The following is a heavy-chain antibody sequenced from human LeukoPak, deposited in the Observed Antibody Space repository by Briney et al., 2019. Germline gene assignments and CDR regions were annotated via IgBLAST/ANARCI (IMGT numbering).Heavy chain of an antibody. Sequence: ASVKVSCKASGGTFSSYAISWVRQAPGQGLEWMGGIIPIFGTANYAQKFQGRVTITADESTSTAYMELSSLRSEDTAVYYCARVMYNYCSGGSCCSFDYWGQGTLVTVSS. V-gene: IGHV1-69*13. D-gene: IGHD2-15*01. CDR3: ARVMYNYCSGGSCCSFDY. CDR2: IIPIFGTA. J-gene: IGHJ4*02. CDR1: GGTFSSYA.